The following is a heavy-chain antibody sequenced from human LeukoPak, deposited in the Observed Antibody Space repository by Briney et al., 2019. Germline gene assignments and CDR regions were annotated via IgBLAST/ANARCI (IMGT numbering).Heavy chain of an antibody. CDR2: ISGSGGST. J-gene: IGHJ4*02. V-gene: IGHV3-23*01. D-gene: IGHD3-22*01. CDR3: AKDQKRRITMIVVVIRYFDY. CDR1: GFTFSSYA. Sequence: PGGSLRLSCAASGFTFSSYAMSWVRQAPGKGLEWVSAISGSGGSTYYADSVKGRFTISRDNSKNTLYLQMNSLRAEDTAVYYCAKDQKRRITMIVVVIRYFDYWGRGTLVTVSS.